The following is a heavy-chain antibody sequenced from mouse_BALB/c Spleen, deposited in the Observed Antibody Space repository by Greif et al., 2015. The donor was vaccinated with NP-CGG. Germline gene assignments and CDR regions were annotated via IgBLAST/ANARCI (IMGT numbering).Heavy chain of an antibody. D-gene: IGHD2-14*01. J-gene: IGHJ4*01. CDR1: GFTFSSFG. CDR2: ISSGSSTI. CDR3: ARDYRYDRYYAMDY. V-gene: IGHV5-17*02. Sequence: DVKLQESGGGLVQPGGSRKLSCAASGFTFSSFGMHWVRQAPEKGLEWVAYISSGSSTIYYADTVKGRFTISRDNPKNTLFLQMTSLRSEDTAMYYCARDYRYDRYYAMDYWGQGTSVTVSS.